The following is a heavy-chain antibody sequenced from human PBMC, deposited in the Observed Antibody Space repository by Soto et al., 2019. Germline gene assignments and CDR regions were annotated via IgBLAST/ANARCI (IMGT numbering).Heavy chain of an antibody. CDR1: GFTFGDYA. J-gene: IGHJ6*03. CDR2: IRSKAYGGTT. CDR3: TSLFSAARSHYCIDV. V-gene: IGHV3-49*03. Sequence: GGSLRLSCTAFGFTFGDYAMSWFRQAPGKGLEWVGFIRSKAYGGTTEYAASVKGGFTISRDDSKSIAYLQMNSLKTEEPAVFYCTSLFSAARSHYCIDVRGKGTTVTASS.